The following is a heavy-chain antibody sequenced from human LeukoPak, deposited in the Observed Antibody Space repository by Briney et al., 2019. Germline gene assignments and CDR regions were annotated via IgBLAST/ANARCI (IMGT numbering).Heavy chain of an antibody. D-gene: IGHD2-21*01. CDR1: GFTFSDYA. J-gene: IGHJ4*02. CDR3: ARVWQDYSGVDY. Sequence: PGGSLRLSCAASGFTFSDYALNWVRQAPGNGREWISYISTTGTTIHYADSVKGRFAISRDNAKSSLYLQMNSLRDEDTAVYYCARVWQDYSGVDYWGQGTLVTVSS. V-gene: IGHV3-48*02. CDR2: ISTTGTTI.